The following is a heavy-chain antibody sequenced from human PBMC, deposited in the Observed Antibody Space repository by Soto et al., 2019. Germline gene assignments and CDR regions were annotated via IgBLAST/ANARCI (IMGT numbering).Heavy chain of an antibody. CDR1: GGSISSGGYY. D-gene: IGHD6-13*01. Sequence: SETLSLTCTVSGGSISSGGYYWSWIRQHPGKGLEWIGYIYYSGSTYYNPSLKSRVTISVDTSKNQFSLKLSSVTAADTAVYYCARGYCIAETHYCLCMDVWGQGTTVTVSS. V-gene: IGHV4-31*03. CDR2: IYYSGST. CDR3: ARGYCIAETHYCLCMDV. J-gene: IGHJ6*02.